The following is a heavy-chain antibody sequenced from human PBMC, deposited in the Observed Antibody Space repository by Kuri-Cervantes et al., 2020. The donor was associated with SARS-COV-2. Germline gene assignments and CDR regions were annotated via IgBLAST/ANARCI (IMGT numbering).Heavy chain of an antibody. CDR1: GFTFGNFA. CDR3: AREAYYDYWSGYPLHFDY. CDR2: ISYDGSNK. Sequence: GESLKISCAASGFTFGNFAMHWVRQAPGKGLEWVAVISYDGSNKNYADSVKGRFTISRDNAKNSLYLQMNSLRAEDTAVYYCAREAYYDYWSGYPLHFDYWGQGTLVTVSS. V-gene: IGHV3-30-3*01. J-gene: IGHJ4*02. D-gene: IGHD3-3*01.